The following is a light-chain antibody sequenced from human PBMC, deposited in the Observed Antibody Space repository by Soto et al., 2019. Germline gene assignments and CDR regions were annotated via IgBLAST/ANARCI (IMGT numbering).Light chain of an antibody. J-gene: IGKJ2*01. CDR1: QDISTY. Sequence: DIQLTQSPSFLSASVGDRVTITCRASQDISTYLAWYQQKPGKAPKLLIYAASTLQSGVPSRFSGSGSGTEFTLTINSLQPEDFATYYCQQLDSYPLTIGQGTKLEIK. CDR3: QQLDSYPLT. CDR2: AAS. V-gene: IGKV1-9*01.